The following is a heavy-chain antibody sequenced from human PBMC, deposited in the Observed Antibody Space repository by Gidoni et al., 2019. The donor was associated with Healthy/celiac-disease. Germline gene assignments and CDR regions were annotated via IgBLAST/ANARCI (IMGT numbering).Heavy chain of an antibody. J-gene: IGHJ3*02. CDR3: ARDLDGYYDSSGYYYFAFDI. CDR2: IYSGGST. V-gene: IGHV3-66*01. CDR1: GLHVRSNY. D-gene: IGHD3-22*01. Sequence: EVQLVESGGGLVLPGGSLSTSCAASGLHVRSNYLSWVRQAPGKGLEWVSVIYSGGSTYYADSVKGRFTISRDNSKNTLYLQMNSLRAEDTAVYYCARDLDGYYDSSGYYYFAFDIWGQGTMVTVSS.